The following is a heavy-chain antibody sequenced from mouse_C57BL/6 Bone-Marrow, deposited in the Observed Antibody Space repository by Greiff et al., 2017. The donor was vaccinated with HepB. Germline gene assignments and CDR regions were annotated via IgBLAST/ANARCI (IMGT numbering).Heavy chain of an antibody. CDR2: IYPSDSET. Sequence: QVQLQQPGAELVRPGSSVKLSCKASGYTFTSYWMDWVKRRPGQGLEWIGNIYPSDSETHYNQKFKDKATLTVDKSSSTAYMQLSSLTSEDSAVYYCASGYYGSSLFAYWGQGTLVTVSA. D-gene: IGHD1-1*01. J-gene: IGHJ3*01. V-gene: IGHV1-61*01. CDR1: GYTFTSYW. CDR3: ASGYYGSSLFAY.